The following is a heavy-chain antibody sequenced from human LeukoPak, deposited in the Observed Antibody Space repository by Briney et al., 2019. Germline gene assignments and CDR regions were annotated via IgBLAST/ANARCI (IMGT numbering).Heavy chain of an antibody. CDR3: ARDRSVQLLYHWAYGDYVFPDY. V-gene: IGHV3-30*04. CDR1: GFTFSSYA. CDR2: MSFDVNNK. D-gene: IGHD2-2*02. Sequence: GGSLRLSCATSGFTFSSYAFHWVRQAPGKGLEWVATMSFDVNNKYYADSVRGRFTISRDNSKNTLYLQMNSLRAEDTAVYYCARDRSVQLLYHWAYGDYVFPDYWGQGTLVTVSS. J-gene: IGHJ4*02.